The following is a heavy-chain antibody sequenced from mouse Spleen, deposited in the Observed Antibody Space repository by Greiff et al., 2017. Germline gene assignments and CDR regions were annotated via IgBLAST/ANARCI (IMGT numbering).Heavy chain of an antibody. CDR2: ISYSGST. V-gene: IGHV3-2*02. CDR3: ARIYYGNSYYFDY. CDR1: GYSITSDYV. J-gene: IGHJ2*01. D-gene: IGHD2-1*01. Sequence: EVKLVESGPGLVKPSQSLSLTCTVSGYSITSDYVWKWLRQPPGNKEEWMGYISYSGSTSYNPSLKSRISITRDTSKNQFFLQLNSVTTEDTATYYCARIYYGNSYYFDYWGQGTTLTVSS.